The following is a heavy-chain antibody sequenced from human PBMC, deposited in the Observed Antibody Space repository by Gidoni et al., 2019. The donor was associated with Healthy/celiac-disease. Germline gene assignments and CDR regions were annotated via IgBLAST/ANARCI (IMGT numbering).Heavy chain of an antibody. Sequence: QVQLQESGPGLVKPSQTLSLTCTVSGGSISSGGYYWSWIRQHPGKGLEWIGYLYYSGSNYYNPSLKSRVTISGDTSKNQFSLKLSSVTAADTAVYYCAREYGGTCDYWGQGTLVTVSS. V-gene: IGHV4-31*03. D-gene: IGHD2-15*01. CDR1: GGSISSGGYY. CDR2: LYYSGSN. CDR3: AREYGGTCDY. J-gene: IGHJ4*02.